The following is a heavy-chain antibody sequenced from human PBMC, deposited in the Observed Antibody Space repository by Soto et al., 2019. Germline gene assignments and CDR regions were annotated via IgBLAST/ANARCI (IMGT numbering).Heavy chain of an antibody. D-gene: IGHD2-2*01. V-gene: IGHV4-30-4*01. CDR1: CGSISRGDYY. Sequence: PAEPLSLTSTVSCGSISRGDYYCSCIRQPPGKGLEWIGYIYYSGSTYYNPSLKSRVTISVDTSKNQFSLKLSSVTAADTAVYYCARDKWGYCSSTSCYARWGQGTLVTVSS. J-gene: IGHJ4*02. CDR3: ARDKWGYCSSTSCYAR. CDR2: IYYSGST.